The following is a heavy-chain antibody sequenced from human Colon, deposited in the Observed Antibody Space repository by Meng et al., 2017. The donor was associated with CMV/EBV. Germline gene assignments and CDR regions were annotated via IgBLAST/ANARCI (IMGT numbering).Heavy chain of an antibody. D-gene: IGHD3-10*01. CDR2: ISYDGNNK. V-gene: IGHV3-30*18. CDR1: FTFSSHG. Sequence: FTFSSHGMHWVRQALGKGLEWVALISYDGNNKDYADSVKGRFTISRDNSNNTLYLQMNSLRAEDRAVYYCVKDLYYHASGTYYTFDYWGQGALVTVSS. CDR3: VKDLYYHASGTYYTFDY. J-gene: IGHJ4*02.